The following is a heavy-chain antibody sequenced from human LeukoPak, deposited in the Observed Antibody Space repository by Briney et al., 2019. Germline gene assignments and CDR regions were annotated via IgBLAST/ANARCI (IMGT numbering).Heavy chain of an antibody. CDR1: GYIFTNFG. J-gene: IGHJ4*02. D-gene: IGHD3-22*01. CDR3: ARDLTHRRNYDNSGYQIVPAF. CDR2: ISGYNGKT. Sequence: GASVKVSCKASGYIFTNFGISWVRQARGQGLEWMGWISGYNGKTKYVQKFQGRVTMTIDTSTSTAYMELRSLRSDDTAVYYCARDLTHRRNYDNSGYQIVPAFWGQGTLVTVSS. V-gene: IGHV1-18*01.